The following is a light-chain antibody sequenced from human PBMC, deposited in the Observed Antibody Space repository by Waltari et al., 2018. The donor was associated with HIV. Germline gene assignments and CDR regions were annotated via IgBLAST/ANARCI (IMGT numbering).Light chain of an antibody. J-gene: IGLJ1*01. CDR2: EFS. CDR3: SSYTSSSVYV. V-gene: IGLV2-14*01. Sequence: QSALTQPASVSGSPRQALTISCTGTSSDVGAYNFVSWYQQHPGKAPNLMIYEFSNRPSGVSNRFSGSKSGNTASLTISGLQAEDEADYYCSSYTSSSVYVFGTGTKVTVL. CDR1: SSDVGAYNF.